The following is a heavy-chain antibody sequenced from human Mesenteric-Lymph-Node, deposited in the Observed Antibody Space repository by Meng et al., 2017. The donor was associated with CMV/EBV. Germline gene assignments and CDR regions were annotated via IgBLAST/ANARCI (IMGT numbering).Heavy chain of an antibody. CDR2: VYYSGTT. J-gene: IGHJ6*02. D-gene: IGHD3-3*01. CDR3: VGVVIMVNYYYGMDV. V-gene: IGHV4-39*07. Sequence: SETLSLTCTVSGGSISSDSYYWGWIRQPPGKGLEWIGSVYYSGTTYYNPSLKSRVTISVDTSKNQFSLKLSSVTAADTAVYYCVGVVIMVNYYYGMDVWGQGTTVTVSS. CDR1: GGSISSDSYY.